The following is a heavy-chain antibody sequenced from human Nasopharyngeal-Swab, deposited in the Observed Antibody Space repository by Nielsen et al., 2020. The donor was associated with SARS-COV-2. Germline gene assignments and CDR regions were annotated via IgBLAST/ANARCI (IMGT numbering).Heavy chain of an antibody. CDR2: ISAYNGNT. J-gene: IGHJ6*04. CDR3: ARVGATLFYYYGMGV. Sequence: ASVKVSCKASGYTFTSYGISWVRQAPGQGLEWMGWISAYNGNTNYAQKLQGRVTMTTDTSTSTAYMELRSLRSDDTAVYYCARVGATLFYYYGMGVWGKGTTVTVSS. V-gene: IGHV1-18*01. CDR1: GYTFTSYG. D-gene: IGHD1-26*01.